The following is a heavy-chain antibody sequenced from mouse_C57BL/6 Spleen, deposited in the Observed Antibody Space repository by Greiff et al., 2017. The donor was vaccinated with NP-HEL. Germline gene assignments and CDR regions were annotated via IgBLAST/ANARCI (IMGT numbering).Heavy chain of an antibody. CDR3: AKNKAYDVHYAMDY. Sequence: VKLQESGPGLVQPSQSLSITCTVSGFSLTSYGVHWVRQSPGKGLEWLGVIWRGGSTDYNAAFMSRLSITKDNSKSQVFFKMNSLQADDTAIYYCAKNKAYDVHYAMDYWGQGTSVTVSS. J-gene: IGHJ4*01. CDR2: IWRGGST. V-gene: IGHV2-5*01. D-gene: IGHD2-12*01. CDR1: GFSLTSYG.